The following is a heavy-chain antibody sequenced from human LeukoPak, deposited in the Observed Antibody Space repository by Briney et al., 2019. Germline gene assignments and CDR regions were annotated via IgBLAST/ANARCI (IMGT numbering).Heavy chain of an antibody. D-gene: IGHD2-21*02. CDR3: AKVECGGDCYADAFDI. Sequence: GGSLRLSCAASGFTFSSYGMHWVRQAPGKGLEWVAFIRYDGSNKYYADSVKGRFTISRDNSKNTLYLQMNSLRAEDTAVYHCAKVECGGDCYADAFDIWGQGTMVTVSS. V-gene: IGHV3-30*02. J-gene: IGHJ3*02. CDR1: GFTFSSYG. CDR2: IRYDGSNK.